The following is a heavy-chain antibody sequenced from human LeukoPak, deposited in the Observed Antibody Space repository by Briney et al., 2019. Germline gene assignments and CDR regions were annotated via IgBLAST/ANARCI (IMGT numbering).Heavy chain of an antibody. Sequence: PGGSLRLSCAASEFSFSTSWMSWVRQAPGKGLGWVANIKADGSDTYYGDSVKGRFIISRDNAKNSLYLQMNRLRAEDSAVYFCARDQGSGWWSFDYWGRGTLVTVSS. CDR3: ARDQGSGWWSFDY. CDR1: EFSFSTSW. V-gene: IGHV3-7*03. D-gene: IGHD6-19*01. CDR2: IKADGSDT. J-gene: IGHJ4*02.